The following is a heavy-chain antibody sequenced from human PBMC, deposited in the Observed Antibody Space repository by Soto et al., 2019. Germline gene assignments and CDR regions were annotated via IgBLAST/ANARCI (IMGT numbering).Heavy chain of an antibody. V-gene: IGHV4-4*07. J-gene: IGHJ5*02. D-gene: IGHD1-1*01. CDR3: VRDGTKTLRDWFDP. CDR1: GASISGYY. Sequence: SETLSLTCTVSGASISGYYWSWIRKSAGQGLEWIGRIYATGTTDYNPSLKSRVMMSVDTSKKQFSLRLRSVTAADTAVYYCVRDGTKTLRDWFDPWGQGISVTVSS. CDR2: IYATGTT.